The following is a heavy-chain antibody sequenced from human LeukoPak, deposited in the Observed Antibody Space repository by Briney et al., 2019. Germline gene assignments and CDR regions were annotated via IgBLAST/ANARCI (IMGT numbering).Heavy chain of an antibody. CDR3: VRETATYYYESRGYYRQIEVFDI. D-gene: IGHD3-22*01. CDR1: GASVRSDSHY. Sequence: SETLSLTCSVSGASVRSDSHYWSWIRQPPGKGLEWIGNVYYSGRTAYSPSLKSRVTISVDISKNQFSLQLNSVTAADTAVYYCVRETATYYYESRGYYRQIEVFDIWGQGTPVIVSS. V-gene: IGHV4-61*01. J-gene: IGHJ3*02. CDR2: VYYSGRT.